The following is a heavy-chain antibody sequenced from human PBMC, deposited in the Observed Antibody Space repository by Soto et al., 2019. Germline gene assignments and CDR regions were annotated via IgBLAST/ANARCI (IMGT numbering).Heavy chain of an antibody. Sequence: SETLSLTCTFSCVSINSDDYYWTWIRQPPGKGLEWIGYIYYNGRTSYNPSLQSRVTISIDTSNNHFSLKLNSVSAADSAVYYCARDRSNSPDYFDYWGQGTLVTVSS. V-gene: IGHV4-30-4*01. J-gene: IGHJ4*02. CDR2: IYYNGRT. D-gene: IGHD6-6*01. CDR3: ARDRSNSPDYFDY. CDR1: CVSINSDDYY.